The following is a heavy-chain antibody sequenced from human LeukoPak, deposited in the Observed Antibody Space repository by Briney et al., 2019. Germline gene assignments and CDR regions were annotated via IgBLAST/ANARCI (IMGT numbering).Heavy chain of an antibody. CDR2: ISSSSSTI. Sequence: GGSLRLSCAASGFTFSSYSMNWVRQAPGKGLEWVSYISSSSSTIYYADSVKGRFTISRDNAKNSLYLQMNSLRAEDTAVYYCARQYSSSWYHPFDYWGQGTLGTVSS. CDR1: GFTFSSYS. D-gene: IGHD6-13*01. V-gene: IGHV3-48*01. CDR3: ARQYSSSWYHPFDY. J-gene: IGHJ4*02.